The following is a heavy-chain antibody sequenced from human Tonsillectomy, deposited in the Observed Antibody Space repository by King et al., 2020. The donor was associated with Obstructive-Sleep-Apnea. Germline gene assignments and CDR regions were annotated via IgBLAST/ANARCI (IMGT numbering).Heavy chain of an antibody. CDR3: ARGRDLYYDSSGIDY. CDR1: GGSISSYY. J-gene: IGHJ4*02. V-gene: IGHV4-59*01. Sequence: VQLVESGPRLVKPSETLSLICTVSGGSISSYYWSWIRQPPGKGLEWFGYIYYSGSTNYNPSLKSRVTISVDTSKNQFSLKLSSVTAADTAVYYCARGRDLYYDSSGIDYWGQGTLVTVSS. D-gene: IGHD3-22*01. CDR2: IYYSGST.